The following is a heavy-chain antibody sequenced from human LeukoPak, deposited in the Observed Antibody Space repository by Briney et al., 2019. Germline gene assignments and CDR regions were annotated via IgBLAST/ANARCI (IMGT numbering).Heavy chain of an antibody. Sequence: GGSLRLSCAASGFTFSSYAMRWVRQAPGKGLELGSVISGSGGSTYYADSVKGRFTISRDNSKNTLYLQMNSMRAEDTAVYFCATPPSEGAQVLDYWGQGTLVTVSS. D-gene: IGHD3-16*01. CDR1: GFTFSSYA. J-gene: IGHJ4*02. CDR3: ATPPSEGAQVLDY. CDR2: ISGSGGST. V-gene: IGHV3-23*01.